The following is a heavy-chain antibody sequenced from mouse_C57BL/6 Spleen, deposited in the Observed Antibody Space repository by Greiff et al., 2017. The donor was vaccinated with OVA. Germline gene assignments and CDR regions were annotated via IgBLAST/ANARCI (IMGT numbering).Heavy chain of an antibody. CDR1: GFTFSSYG. J-gene: IGHJ4*01. CDR3: ARHIIYYDYDGYAMDY. V-gene: IGHV5-6*01. CDR2: ISSGGSYT. D-gene: IGHD2-4*01. Sequence: DVQLVESGGDLVKPGGSLKLSCAASGFTFSSYGMSWVRQTPDKRLEWVATISSGGSYTYYPDRVKGRFTISRDNAKNTLYLQMSSLKSEDTAMYYCARHIIYYDYDGYAMDYWGQGTSVTVSS.